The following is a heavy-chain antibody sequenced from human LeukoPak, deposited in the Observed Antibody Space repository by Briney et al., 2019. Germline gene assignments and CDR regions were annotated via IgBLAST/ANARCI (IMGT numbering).Heavy chain of an antibody. J-gene: IGHJ5*02. CDR1: GGSFSGYY. D-gene: IGHD3-3*01. V-gene: IGHV4-34*01. CDR3: ARRRYDFWSGYNNWFDP. Sequence: TSETLSLTCAVYGGSFSGYYWSWIRQPPGKGLEWIGEINHSGSTNYNPSLKSRVTISVDTSKNQFSLKLSSVTAADTAVYYCARRRYDFWSGYNNWFDPWAREPWSPSPQ. CDR2: INHSGST.